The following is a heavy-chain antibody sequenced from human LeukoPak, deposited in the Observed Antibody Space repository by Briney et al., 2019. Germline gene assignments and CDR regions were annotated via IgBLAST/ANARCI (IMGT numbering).Heavy chain of an antibody. Sequence: GGSLRLSCAASGFTFSNYGMSWVRQAPARGLEWVSTIGGSGESTYYADSVKGRFTISRDNSKNTVYLQLNSLRAEDTAVYFCAKDSATYGRFDYWGQGTLVTVSS. D-gene: IGHD3-10*01. CDR3: AKDSATYGRFDY. J-gene: IGHJ4*02. CDR2: IGGSGEST. V-gene: IGHV3-23*01. CDR1: GFTFSNYG.